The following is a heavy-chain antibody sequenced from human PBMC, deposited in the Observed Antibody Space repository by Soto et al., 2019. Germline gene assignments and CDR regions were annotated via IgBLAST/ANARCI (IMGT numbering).Heavy chain of an antibody. CDR1: GFTFSSYA. CDR3: VKSRGGNNFDFFD. D-gene: IGHD5-12*01. CDR2: IRGNGDPP. J-gene: IGHJ4*02. V-gene: IGHV3-64D*06. Sequence: GGSLRLSCSASGFTFSSYAMHWVRQAPGKGLEYVSGIRGNGDPPFYADSVKGRFTTSRDNSKDTLYLQMSSLSADDTAVYYCVKSRGGNNFDFFDWGQGALVTVSS.